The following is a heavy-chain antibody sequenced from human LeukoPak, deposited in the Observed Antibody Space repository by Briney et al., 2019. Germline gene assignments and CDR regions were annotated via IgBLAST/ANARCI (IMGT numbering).Heavy chain of an antibody. V-gene: IGHV3-23*01. D-gene: IGHD3-10*01. CDR3: ARDFYGSGSY. CDR1: GFTFSSYA. Sequence: GGSLRLSCAVSGFTFSSYAMSWVRQAPGRGLEWVSAISDSGDSIYYADSVKGRFTVSRDNSKNTLYLQMNSLRDEDTAVYYCARDFYGSGSYWGQGTLVTVSS. J-gene: IGHJ4*02. CDR2: ISDSGDSI.